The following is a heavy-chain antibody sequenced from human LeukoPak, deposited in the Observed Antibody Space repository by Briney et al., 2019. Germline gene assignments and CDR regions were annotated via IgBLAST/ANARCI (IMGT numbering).Heavy chain of an antibody. Sequence: ASVKVSCKASGGTFSSYAISWVRQAPGQGLEWMGGIIPIFGTANYAQKFQGRVTITADKSTSTAYMELSSLRSEDTAVYYCARDAHSSTHLVLYGMDVWGKGTTVTVSS. CDR1: GGTFSSYA. D-gene: IGHD4/OR15-4a*01. CDR3: ARDAHSSTHLVLYGMDV. J-gene: IGHJ6*04. CDR2: IIPIFGTA. V-gene: IGHV1-69*06.